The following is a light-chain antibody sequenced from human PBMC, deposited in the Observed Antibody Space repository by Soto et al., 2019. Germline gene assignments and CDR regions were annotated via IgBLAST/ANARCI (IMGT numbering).Light chain of an antibody. CDR1: ISDVGSYNY. V-gene: IGLV2-14*03. J-gene: IGLJ1*01. CDR2: DVS. Sequence: QSALTQPASVSGSPGQSITISCTGTISDVGSYNYVSWYQQYPGKDPKLRIYDVSTRPSGVSDRFSGSKSGNTASLTISGRRAEDEADYYCGSYTTSSNYVFGTGTQLTVL. CDR3: GSYTTSSNYV.